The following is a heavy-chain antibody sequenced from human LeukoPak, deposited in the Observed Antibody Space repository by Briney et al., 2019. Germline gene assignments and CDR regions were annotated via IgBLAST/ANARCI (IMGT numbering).Heavy chain of an antibody. J-gene: IGHJ4*02. CDR3: ARDQQHLDSSGYAGDY. CDR2: INPSGGNT. CDR1: GYTFTSYY. D-gene: IGHD3-22*01. V-gene: IGHV1-46*01. Sequence: ASVKVSCKASGYTFTSYYMHWVRQAPGQGLEWMGIINPSGGNTSYAQKFQGRVTMTRDTSTSTVYMELSSLRSEDTAVYYCARDQQHLDSSGYAGDYWGQGTLVTVSS.